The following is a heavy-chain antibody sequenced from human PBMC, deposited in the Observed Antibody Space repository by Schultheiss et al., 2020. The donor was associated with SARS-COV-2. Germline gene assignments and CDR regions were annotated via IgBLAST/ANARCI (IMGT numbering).Heavy chain of an antibody. Sequence: SETLSLTCTVSGGSITSGAFSWTWIRQQPRKGLEWIGYIYYSGSTNYNPSLKSRVTISVDTSKNQFSLKLSSVTAADTAVYYCARGGSSGWYGVDYYGMDVWGQGTTVTVSS. CDR3: ARGGSSGWYGVDYYGMDV. J-gene: IGHJ6*02. CDR1: GGSITSGAFS. V-gene: IGHV4-61*08. D-gene: IGHD6-19*01. CDR2: IYYSGST.